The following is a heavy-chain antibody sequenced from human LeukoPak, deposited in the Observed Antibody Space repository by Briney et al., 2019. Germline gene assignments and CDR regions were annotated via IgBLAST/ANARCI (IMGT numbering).Heavy chain of an antibody. CDR2: IWSDGNNK. V-gene: IGHV3-30*02. Sequence: GGSLRPSCVASAFSFRSYGMQGVRQAKGKGLEWVSFIWSDGNNKKYGDSVKGRFTISRDNSNNMLYLQMDSLRPEDTGVYYCANDPGASVPRFYMYVWGKGTTVIVSS. J-gene: IGHJ6*03. CDR1: AFSFRSYG. D-gene: IGHD2-8*02. CDR3: ANDPGASVPRFYMYV.